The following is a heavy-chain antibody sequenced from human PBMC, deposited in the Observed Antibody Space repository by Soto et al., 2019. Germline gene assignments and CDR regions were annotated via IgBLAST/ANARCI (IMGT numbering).Heavy chain of an antibody. V-gene: IGHV3-23*01. CDR3: AKDSRAFCGGDCSKDY. D-gene: IGHD2-21*02. J-gene: IGHJ4*02. CDR1: GFIFSNYA. CDR2: TSFSGGRT. Sequence: EVQLLESGGDLVQPGGSLRLSCAASGFIFSNYAMTWVRQGPGRGLEWVSTTSFSGGRTYYADSVKGRFTISRDNSNNTLFLQMSSLRAEDTAISYCAKDSRAFCGGDCSKDYWGQGTLVTVSS.